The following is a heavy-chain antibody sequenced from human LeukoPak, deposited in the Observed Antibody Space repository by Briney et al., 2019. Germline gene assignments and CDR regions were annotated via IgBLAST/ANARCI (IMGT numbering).Heavy chain of an antibody. V-gene: IGHV1-24*01. CDR2: FDPEDGET. D-gene: IGHD1-26*01. J-gene: IGHJ6*02. CDR3: ATVRRSYYVYYYGMDV. Sequence: ASVKVSCKVSGYTLTELSMHWVRQAPGKGLEWMGGFDPEDGETIYAQRFQGRVTMTEDTSTDTAYMELSSLRSEDTAVYYCATVRRSYYVYYYGMDVWGQGTTVTVSS. CDR1: GYTLTELS.